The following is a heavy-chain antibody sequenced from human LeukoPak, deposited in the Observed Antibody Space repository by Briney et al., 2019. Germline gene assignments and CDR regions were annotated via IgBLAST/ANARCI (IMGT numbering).Heavy chain of an antibody. CDR3: ARESVAAAGTGTHYYYYGMDV. CDR2: ISSSGSTI. CDR1: GFTFSSYE. Sequence: PGGSLRLSCAASGFTFSSYEMNWVRQAPGKGREWVSYISSSGSTIYYADSVKGRFTISRDNAKNSLYLQMNSLRAEDTAVYYCARESVAAAGTGTHYYYYGMDVWGKGTTVTVSS. J-gene: IGHJ6*04. V-gene: IGHV3-48*03. D-gene: IGHD6-13*01.